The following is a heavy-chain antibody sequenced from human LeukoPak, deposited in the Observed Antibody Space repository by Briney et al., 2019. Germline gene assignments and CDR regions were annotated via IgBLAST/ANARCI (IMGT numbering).Heavy chain of an antibody. CDR1: GYTLTELS. J-gene: IGHJ4*02. CDR2: FDPEDGET. CDR3: ATASYYDSSGYYPRFDY. Sequence: ASVKVSCKVSGYTLTELSMHWVRQAPGKGLERMGGFDPEDGETIYAQKFQGRVTMTEDTSTDTAYMELSSLRSEDTAVYYCATASYYDSSGYYPRFDYWGQGTLVTVSS. V-gene: IGHV1-24*01. D-gene: IGHD3-22*01.